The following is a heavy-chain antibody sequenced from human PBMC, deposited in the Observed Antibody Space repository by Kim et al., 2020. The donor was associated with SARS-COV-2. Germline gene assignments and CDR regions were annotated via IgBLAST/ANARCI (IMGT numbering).Heavy chain of an antibody. V-gene: IGHV1-18*01. CDR1: GYTFTSYG. Sequence: ASVKVSCKASGYTFTSYGISWVRQAPGQGLEWMGWISAYNGNTNYAQKLQGRVTMTTDTSTSIAYMELRSLRSDDTAVYYCAAPQVTPGYYYYYGMDVWGQGTTVTVSS. CDR3: AAPQVTPGYYYYYGMDV. J-gene: IGHJ6*02. CDR2: ISAYNGNT. D-gene: IGHD2-21*02.